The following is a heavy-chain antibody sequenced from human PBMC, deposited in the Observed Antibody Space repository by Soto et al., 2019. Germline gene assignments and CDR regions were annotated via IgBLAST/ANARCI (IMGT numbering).Heavy chain of an antibody. D-gene: IGHD1-1*01. CDR3: ARHGSSGKYYYYGMDV. J-gene: IGHJ6*02. Sequence: PGWALTLSCKGSGYSFTSYLIGWVRPMPGKGLEWMGIIYPGDSDTRYSPSFQGQVTISADKSISTAYLQWSSLKASDTAMYYCARHGSSGKYYYYGMDVWGQGTTVTVSS. CDR1: GYSFTSYL. V-gene: IGHV5-51*01. CDR2: IYPGDSDT.